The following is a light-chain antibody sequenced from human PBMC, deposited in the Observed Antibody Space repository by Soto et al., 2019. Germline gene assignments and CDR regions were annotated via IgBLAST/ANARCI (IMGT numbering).Light chain of an antibody. CDR2: QDT. J-gene: IGLJ1*01. V-gene: IGLV3-1*01. Sequence: YELTQPPSVSVSPGKTASITCSGDKLGDKYACWYQQKPGQSPVLVIYQDTKRPSGIPERFSGSNSGNTATLTISGTQAMDEADYYCQAWDSSAGVFGTGTKV. CDR3: QAWDSSAGV. CDR1: KLGDKY.